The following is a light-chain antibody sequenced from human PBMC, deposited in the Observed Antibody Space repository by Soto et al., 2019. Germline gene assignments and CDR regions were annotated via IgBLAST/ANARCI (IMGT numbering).Light chain of an antibody. V-gene: IGKV1-39*01. CDR1: RSIGTN. CDR2: AAS. J-gene: IGKJ2*01. CDR3: HQSFSVPYT. Sequence: DTQMTQSPSSLSAPVGDRVIITCRASRSIGTNLNWYQQKAGRAPKLLVFAASTLQYGVPSRFSGSGSGTDFTLTISSLQPEDFAIYSCHQSFSVPYTFGQGTRLE.